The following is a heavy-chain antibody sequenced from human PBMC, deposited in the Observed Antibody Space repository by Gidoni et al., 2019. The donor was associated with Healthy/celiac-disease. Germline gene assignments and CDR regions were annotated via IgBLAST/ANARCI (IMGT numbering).Heavy chain of an antibody. D-gene: IGHD6-13*01. Sequence: QVQLQESGPGLAKPSQTLSLTCTVSGGSISSGGYYWSWIRQHPGKGLEWIGYIYYSGSTYYNPSLKSRVTISVDTSKNQFSLKLSSVTAADTAVYYCARAAAAAGPWDYWGQGTLVTVSS. CDR3: ARAAAAAGPWDY. CDR1: GGSISSGGYY. V-gene: IGHV4-31*03. CDR2: IYYSGST. J-gene: IGHJ4*02.